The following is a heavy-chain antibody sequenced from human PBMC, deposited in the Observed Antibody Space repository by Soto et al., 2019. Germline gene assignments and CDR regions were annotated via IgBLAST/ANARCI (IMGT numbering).Heavy chain of an antibody. D-gene: IGHD2-2*01. CDR3: ARDLGYCSSTSCLDAFDI. J-gene: IGHJ3*02. CDR2: IKQDGSEK. Sequence: PGGSLRLSCAASGFTFSSYWMSWVRQAPGKGLEWVANIKQDGSEKYYVDSVKGRFTISRDNAKNSLYLQMNSLRAEDTAVYYSARDLGYCSSTSCLDAFDIWGQGTMVTVSS. CDR1: GFTFSSYW. V-gene: IGHV3-7*01.